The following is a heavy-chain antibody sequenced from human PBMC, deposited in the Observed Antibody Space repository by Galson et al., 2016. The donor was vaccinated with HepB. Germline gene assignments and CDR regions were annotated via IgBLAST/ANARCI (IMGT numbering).Heavy chain of an antibody. CDR2: ISSSRSYT. CDR3: ARVVSSGPNYVDS. V-gene: IGHV3-11*06. D-gene: IGHD6-19*01. Sequence: SLRLSCAASGFTFSDYYMSWIRQVPGKGLEWVSYISSSRSYTNYPDSVKGRFTISRDNAKNSLYLQMNSLRAEDTAVYYCARVVSSGPNYVDSWGQGTLVTVS. CDR1: GFTFSDYY. J-gene: IGHJ4*02.